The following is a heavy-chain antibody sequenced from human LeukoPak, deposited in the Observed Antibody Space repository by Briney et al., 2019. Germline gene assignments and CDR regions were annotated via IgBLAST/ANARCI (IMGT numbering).Heavy chain of an antibody. V-gene: IGHV3-64*02. Sequence: GGSLRLSCAASGFTFSSYAMHWVRQAPGKGLEYVSAISSNGGSTYYADSVKGRFTISRDNSKNTLYLQMGSLRAEDMAVYYCARSLPLGGYAFDIWGQGTMVTVSS. CDR2: ISSNGGST. D-gene: IGHD3-16*01. CDR1: GFTFSSYA. J-gene: IGHJ3*02. CDR3: ARSLPLGGYAFDI.